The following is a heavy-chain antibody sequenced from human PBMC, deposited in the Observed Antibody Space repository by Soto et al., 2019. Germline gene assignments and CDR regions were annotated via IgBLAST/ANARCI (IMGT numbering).Heavy chain of an antibody. CDR2: MAYDGNNK. V-gene: IGHV3-30*18. J-gene: IGHJ4*02. CDR3: AKDKSATFGYFDY. CDR1: GFTFSSYG. Sequence: LRLSCVASGFTFSSYGMHWVRQAPGKGLEWVALMAYDGNNKYYADSVTGRFTISRDNSKNTLYLQMNSLRAEDTAVYYCAKDKSATFGYFDYWGQGTLVTVSS. D-gene: IGHD3-10*02.